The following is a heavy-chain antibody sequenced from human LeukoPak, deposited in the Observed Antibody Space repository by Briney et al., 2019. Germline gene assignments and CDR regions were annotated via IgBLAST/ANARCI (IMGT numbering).Heavy chain of an antibody. Sequence: ASVKVSCTASGGTFSSYAISWVRQAPGQGLEWMGGIIPIFGTANYAQKFQGRVTITADESTSTAYMELSSLRSEDTAVYYCAQYYYDSSAAPPHSSFDVGGQGTMVTVSS. CDR2: IIPIFGTA. CDR3: AQYYYDSSAAPPHSSFDV. J-gene: IGHJ3*01. D-gene: IGHD3-22*01. CDR1: GGTFSSYA. V-gene: IGHV1-69*13.